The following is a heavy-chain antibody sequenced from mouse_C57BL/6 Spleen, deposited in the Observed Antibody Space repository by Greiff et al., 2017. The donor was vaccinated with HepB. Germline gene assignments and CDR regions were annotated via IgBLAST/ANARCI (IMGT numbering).Heavy chain of an antibody. CDR3: ARSGYGNPYWYFDV. CDR1: GYTFTSYW. D-gene: IGHD2-10*02. Sequence: QVQLKQPGAELVMPGASVKLSCKASGYTFTSYWMHWVKQRPGQGLEWIGEIDPSDSYTNYNQKFKGKSTLTVDKSSSTAYMQLSSLTSEDSAVYYCARSGYGNPYWYFDVWGTGTTVTVSS. J-gene: IGHJ1*03. V-gene: IGHV1-69*01. CDR2: IDPSDSYT.